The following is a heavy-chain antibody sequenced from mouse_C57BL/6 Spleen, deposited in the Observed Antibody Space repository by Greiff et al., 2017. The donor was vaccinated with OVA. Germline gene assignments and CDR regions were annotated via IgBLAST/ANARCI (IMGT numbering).Heavy chain of an antibody. D-gene: IGHD4-1*01. CDR1: GFTFSDYG. V-gene: IGHV5-17*01. CDR2: ISSGSSTI. Sequence: EVQLVESGGGLVKPGGSLKLSCAASGFTFSDYGMHWVRQAPEKGLEWVAYISSGSSTIYYADTVKGRFTISRDNAKNTLFLQMTSLRSEDTAMYYCADLTGTAWFAYWGQGTLVTVSA. CDR3: ADLTGTAWFAY. J-gene: IGHJ3*01.